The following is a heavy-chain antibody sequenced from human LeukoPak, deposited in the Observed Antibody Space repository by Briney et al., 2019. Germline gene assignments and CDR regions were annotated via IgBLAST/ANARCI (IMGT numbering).Heavy chain of an antibody. V-gene: IGHV4-39*01. Sequence: SETLSLTCSVSGGSISSSSSYWGWIRQPPGKGLEWIGSIYYSGSSFDNPALKSRVTISVDTSKNQFSLKLSSVTAADTAVYYCARSLHNWVDPWGQGTLVTVSS. CDR1: GGSISSSSSY. CDR3: ARSLHNWVDP. CDR2: IYYSGSS. D-gene: IGHD3-10*01. J-gene: IGHJ5*02.